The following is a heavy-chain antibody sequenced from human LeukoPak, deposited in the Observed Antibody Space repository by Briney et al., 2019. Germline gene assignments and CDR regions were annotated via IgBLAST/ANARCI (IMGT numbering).Heavy chain of an antibody. V-gene: IGHV1-69*13. CDR1: GGTFSSYA. Sequence: SVKVSCKASGGTFSSYAISWVRQAPGQGLEWMGGTIPIFGTANYAQKFQGRVTITADESTSTAYMELSSLRSEDTAVYYCARGVAAAAIPVGYWGQGTLVTVSS. J-gene: IGHJ4*02. CDR3: ARGVAAAAIPVGY. D-gene: IGHD2-2*02. CDR2: TIPIFGTA.